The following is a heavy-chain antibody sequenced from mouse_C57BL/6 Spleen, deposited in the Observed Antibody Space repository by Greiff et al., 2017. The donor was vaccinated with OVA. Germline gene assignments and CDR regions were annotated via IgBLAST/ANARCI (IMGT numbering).Heavy chain of an antibody. V-gene: IGHV1-52*01. CDR1: GYTFTSYW. Sequence: QVQLQQPGAELVRPGSSVKLSCKASGYTFTSYWMHWVKQRPIQGLEWIGNIDPSDSDTHYNQKFKDKATLTVDKSSSTAYMQLSSLTSEDSAVYDCAVGGGYAMDYWGQGTSVTVSS. D-gene: IGHD1-1*02. CDR2: IDPSDSDT. CDR3: AVGGGYAMDY. J-gene: IGHJ4*01.